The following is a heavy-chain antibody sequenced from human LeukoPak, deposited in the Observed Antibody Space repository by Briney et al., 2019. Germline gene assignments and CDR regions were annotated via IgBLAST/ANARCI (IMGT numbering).Heavy chain of an antibody. CDR3: AKDGRDGYNV. V-gene: IGHV3-30*18. D-gene: IGHD5-24*01. Sequence: GGSLRLSCAASGFTFSSYWMHWVRQAPGKGLEWVAVISYDGSNKYYADSVKGRFTISRDNSKNTLYLQMNSLRAEDTAVYYCAKDGRDGYNVWGQGTLVTVSS. J-gene: IGHJ4*02. CDR2: ISYDGSNK. CDR1: GFTFSSYW.